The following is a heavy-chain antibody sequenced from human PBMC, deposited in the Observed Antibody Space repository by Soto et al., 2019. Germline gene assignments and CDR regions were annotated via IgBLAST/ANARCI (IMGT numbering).Heavy chain of an antibody. CDR1: GFTFGDYA. J-gene: IGHJ4*01. CDR3: TTPLYGDYFHY. D-gene: IGHD4-17*01. CDR2: IRGKAYGGTT. V-gene: IGHV3-49*03. Sequence: GSLRLSCRASGFTFGDYAMSWFRQAPGKGLEWVGFIRGKAYGGTTEYAASVKGRFTISRDDSKSIAYLQMNSLKTEDTAVYYCTTPLYGDYFHYWGHGPLVTVSP.